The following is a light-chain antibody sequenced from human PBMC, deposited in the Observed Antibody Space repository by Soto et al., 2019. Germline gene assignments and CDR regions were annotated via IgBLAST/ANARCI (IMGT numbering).Light chain of an antibody. J-gene: IGKJ4*01. Sequence: DIQLTQSPSVLSASVGYTVTITCRASQALSNYLAWYQQKPGKAPDLLIYSASTLQSGVPSRFSGSGSETEFSLTIRALQTEDFATYYCQQLSRYPLTFGGGTKVDIK. CDR1: QALSNY. CDR2: SAS. CDR3: QQLSRYPLT. V-gene: IGKV1-9*01.